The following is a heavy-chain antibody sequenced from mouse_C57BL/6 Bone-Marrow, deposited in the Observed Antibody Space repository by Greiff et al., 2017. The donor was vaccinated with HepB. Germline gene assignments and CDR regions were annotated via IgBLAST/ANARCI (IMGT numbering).Heavy chain of an antibody. CDR1: GFTFSDYG. V-gene: IGHV5-17*01. CDR3: ARGAGSSFAY. Sequence: EVMLVESGGGLVKPGGSLKLSCAASGFTFSDYGMHWVRQAPEKGLEWVAYISSGSSTIYYADTVKGRFTISRDNAKNTLFLQMTSLRSEDTAMYYCARGAGSSFAYWGQGTLVTVSA. D-gene: IGHD1-1*01. CDR2: ISSGSSTI. J-gene: IGHJ3*01.